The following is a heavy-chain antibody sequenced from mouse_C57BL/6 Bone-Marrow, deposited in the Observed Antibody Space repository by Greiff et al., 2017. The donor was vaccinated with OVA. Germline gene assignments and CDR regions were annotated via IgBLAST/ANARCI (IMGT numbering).Heavy chain of an antibody. CDR3: ARWDYYYGSRYFDV. V-gene: IGHV1-59*01. CDR2: IDPSDSYT. J-gene: IGHJ1*03. D-gene: IGHD1-1*01. Sequence: QVQLQQPGAELVRPGTSVKLSCKASGYTFTSYWLHWVKQRPGQGLEWIGVIDPSDSYTTYNQKFKGKATLTVDTSSSTAYMQLSSLTSEDSAVYYCARWDYYYGSRYFDVWGTGTTGTVSS. CDR1: GYTFTSYW.